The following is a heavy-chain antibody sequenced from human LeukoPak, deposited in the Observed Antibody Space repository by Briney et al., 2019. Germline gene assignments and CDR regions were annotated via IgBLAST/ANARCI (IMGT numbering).Heavy chain of an antibody. CDR3: ARARWTSTVTTYYLDY. Sequence: ASVKVSCKASGYIFSDYAIHWVRQAPGQGLEWMGWINAGNGKTIYSQKFQGRVTITRDTSAGTAYMELSGLRSEDTAVYYCARARWTSTVTTYYLDYWGQGTLVTVSS. D-gene: IGHD4-17*01. J-gene: IGHJ4*02. CDR2: INAGNGKT. V-gene: IGHV1-3*01. CDR1: GYIFSDYA.